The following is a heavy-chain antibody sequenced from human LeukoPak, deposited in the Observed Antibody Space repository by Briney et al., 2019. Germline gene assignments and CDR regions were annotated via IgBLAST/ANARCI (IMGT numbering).Heavy chain of an antibody. CDR2: INHSGST. CDR1: GGSFSGYY. V-gene: IGHV4-34*01. CDR3: ARILYCSSTSCLQTAFDS. J-gene: IGHJ4*02. D-gene: IGHD2-2*01. Sequence: PSETLSLTCAVYGGSFSGYYWSWIRQPPGKGLEWIEEINHSGSTNYNPSLKSRVTISVDTSKNQFSLKLSSVTAADTAVYYCARILYCSSTSCLQTAFDSWGQGTLVTVSS.